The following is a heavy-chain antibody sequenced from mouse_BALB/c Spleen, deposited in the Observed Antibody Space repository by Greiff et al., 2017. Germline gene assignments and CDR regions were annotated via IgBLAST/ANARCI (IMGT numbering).Heavy chain of an antibody. J-gene: IGHJ4*01. CDR2: INPSNGRT. D-gene: IGHD2-14*01. V-gene: IGHV1S81*02. Sequence: QVQLQQSGAELVKPGASVKLSCKASGYTFTSYWMHWVKQRPGQGLEWIGEINPSNGRTNYNEKFKSKATLTVDKSSSTAYMQLSSLTSEDSAVYYGARGCYRYDEYAMDYWGQGTSVTVSS. CDR3: ARGCYRYDEYAMDY. CDR1: GYTFTSYW.